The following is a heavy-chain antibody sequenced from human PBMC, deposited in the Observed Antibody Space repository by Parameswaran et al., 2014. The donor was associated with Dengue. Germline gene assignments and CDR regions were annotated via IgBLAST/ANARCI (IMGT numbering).Heavy chain of an antibody. Sequence: WVRQAPGQGLEWMGWINPNSGGTKFAQKFQGRVTMSGDTSFSTAYMELRRLKSDDTAMYYCAIRSGHIDAFDIWGQGTMVTVSS. D-gene: IGHD3-10*01. J-gene: IGHJ3*02. CDR3: AIRSGHIDAFDI. V-gene: IGHV1-2*02. CDR2: INPNSGGT.